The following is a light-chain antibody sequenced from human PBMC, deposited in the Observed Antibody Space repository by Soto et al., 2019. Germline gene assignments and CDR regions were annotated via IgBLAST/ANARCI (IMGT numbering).Light chain of an antibody. CDR2: RDN. CDR1: RSTIGSFF. Sequence: QSALTQSPSASGTPGQTVTISCSGRRSTIGSFFVNWYHYVPGTSPNLLIYRDNERLSGFPDRFSASKFVTSASLVISGFQSEDEADYYGSSGEVSLNGVVFGGGTKVTVL. CDR3: SSGEVSLNGVV. J-gene: IGLJ2*01. V-gene: IGLV1-44*01.